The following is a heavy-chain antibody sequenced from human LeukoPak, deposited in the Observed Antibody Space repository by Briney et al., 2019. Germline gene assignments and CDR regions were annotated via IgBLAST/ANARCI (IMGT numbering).Heavy chain of an antibody. V-gene: IGHV6-1*01. Sequence: SQTLSLTCAISGDSVSRDTAAWNWVRQSPSRGLEWLGRTYYRSKWYNDYAVSVKSRITINPDTSKNQFSLQLNSVTPEDTAVYYCERDRGGSSWYYFDNWGQGSLVTVSS. D-gene: IGHD6-13*01. CDR1: GDSVSRDTAA. J-gene: IGHJ4*02. CDR3: ERDRGGSSWYYFDN. CDR2: TYYRSKWYN.